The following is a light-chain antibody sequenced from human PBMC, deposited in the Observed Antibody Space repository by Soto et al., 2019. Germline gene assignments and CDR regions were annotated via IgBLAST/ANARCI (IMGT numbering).Light chain of an antibody. Sequence: QSALTQPASVSGSPGQSITISCTGTSSDVGGYNYVSWYQHHPGKAPKLMLYEVSKRPSGVSNRFSGSKSGDTASLIISGLQAEDEADYYCSSYTSTGTVVFGAGTQLTVL. CDR2: EVS. V-gene: IGLV2-14*01. CDR3: SSYTSTGTVV. CDR1: SSDVGGYNY. J-gene: IGLJ7*01.